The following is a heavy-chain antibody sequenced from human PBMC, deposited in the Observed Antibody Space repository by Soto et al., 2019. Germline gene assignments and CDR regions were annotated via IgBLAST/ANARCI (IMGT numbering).Heavy chain of an antibody. V-gene: IGHV3-48*03. J-gene: IGHJ4*02. CDR2: ISSSGSTI. Sequence: PGGSLRLSCAASGFTFSSYEMNWVRQAPGKGLEWVSYISSSGSTIYYADSVKGRFTISRDNAKNSLYLQMNSLRAEDTAVYYCARGPYHYYDSSGYSFDYWGQGTLVTVSS. CDR3: ARGPYHYYDSSGYSFDY. CDR1: GFTFSSYE. D-gene: IGHD3-22*01.